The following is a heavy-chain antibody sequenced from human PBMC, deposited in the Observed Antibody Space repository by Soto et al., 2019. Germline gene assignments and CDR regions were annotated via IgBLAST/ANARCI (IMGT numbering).Heavy chain of an antibody. D-gene: IGHD1-26*01. CDR2: MNPNSGNT. CDR1: GYTFTSYD. Sequence: ASVKVSCKASGYTFTSYDINWVRQATGPGLEWMGWMNPNSGNTGYAQKFQGRVTMTRNTSISTAYMELSSLRVEDTAVHYCAKTGSYSGSPYDAFDVWGQGTMVTVSS. J-gene: IGHJ3*01. V-gene: IGHV1-8*01. CDR3: AKTGSYSGSPYDAFDV.